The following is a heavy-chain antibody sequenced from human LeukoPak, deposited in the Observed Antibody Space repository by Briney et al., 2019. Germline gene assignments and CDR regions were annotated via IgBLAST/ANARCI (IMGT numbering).Heavy chain of an antibody. CDR3: ARQDRKQLKVEYYFDY. D-gene: IGHD1-1*01. CDR2: IHHSGST. Sequence: PSETLSLTCSVYGTSFSDYYWTWIRQPPGKGLEWIRKIHHSGSTNPNPSLKNRVTISVDTSKNQFSLQMKSVTAADTAVYFCARQDRKQLKVEYYFDYWGQGGLVTVSS. CDR1: GTSFSDYY. V-gene: IGHV4-34*01. J-gene: IGHJ4*02.